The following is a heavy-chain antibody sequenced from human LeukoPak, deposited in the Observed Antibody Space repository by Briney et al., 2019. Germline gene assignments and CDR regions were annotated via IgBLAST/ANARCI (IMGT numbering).Heavy chain of an antibody. J-gene: IGHJ2*01. CDR2: IIPIFGTA. CDR3: ARDPYCSSTSCYRSTWYFDL. CDR1: GYTFTNYA. D-gene: IGHD2-2*01. V-gene: IGHV1-69*05. Sequence: ASVKVSCKASGYTFTNYAMNWVRQAPGQGLEWMGGIIPIFGTANYAQKFQGRVTITTDESTSTAYMELSSLRSEDTAVYYCARDPYCSSTSCYRSTWYFDLWGRGTLVTVSS.